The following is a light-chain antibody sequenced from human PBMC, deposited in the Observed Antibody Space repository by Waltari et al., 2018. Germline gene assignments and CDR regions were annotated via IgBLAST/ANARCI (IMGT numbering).Light chain of an antibody. CDR2: LGS. V-gene: IGKV2-28*01. CDR3: MQALQTPWT. CDR1: QSLLHSNEQNY. J-gene: IGKJ1*01. Sequence: IVMTQSPIPLSVTLGRSAPTPCSSTQSLLHSNEQNYLEWYFQKPGQSPQLLIYLGSNRASGVPDRFSGSGSGTDFTMQISRVEAEDVGIYFCMQALQTPWTFGQGTKVEI.